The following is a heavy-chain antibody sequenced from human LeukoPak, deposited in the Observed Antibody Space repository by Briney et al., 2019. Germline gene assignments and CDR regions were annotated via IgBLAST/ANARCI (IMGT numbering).Heavy chain of an antibody. Sequence: PSETLSLTCAVYGGSFSGYYWSWIRQPPGKGLEWIGEINHSGSTNYNPSLKSRVTISVDTSKNQFSLKLSSVTAADTAVYYCARLSRIAVAGSPYYYGMDVWGQGTTVTVSS. CDR2: INHSGST. CDR3: ARLSRIAVAGSPYYYGMDV. J-gene: IGHJ6*02. CDR1: GGSFSGYY. V-gene: IGHV4-34*01. D-gene: IGHD6-19*01.